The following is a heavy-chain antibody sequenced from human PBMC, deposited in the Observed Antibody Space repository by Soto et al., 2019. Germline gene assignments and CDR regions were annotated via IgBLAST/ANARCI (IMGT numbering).Heavy chain of an antibody. D-gene: IGHD4-17*01. CDR1: GYTFTSYG. CDR3: ARVVSGDSLGNWFDP. V-gene: IGHV1-18*04. Sequence: QVQLVQSGAEVKKPGASVKVSCKASGYTFTSYGISWVRQAPGQGLEWMGWISAYNGNTNYAQKLQGRVTMTTDTSPSTAYMELRSLRSDDTAVYYCARVVSGDSLGNWFDPWGQGTLVTVSS. J-gene: IGHJ5*02. CDR2: ISAYNGNT.